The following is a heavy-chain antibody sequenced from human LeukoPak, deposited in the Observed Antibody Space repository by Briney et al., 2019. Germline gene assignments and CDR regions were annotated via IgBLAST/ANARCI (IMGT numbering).Heavy chain of an antibody. J-gene: IGHJ4*02. Sequence: GGSLRLSCAASGFTFDDYAMHWVRQAPGKGLEWVSGISWNSGSIGYADSVKGRFTISRDNAKNSLYLQMNSLRAEDTALYYCAKGPARTYDILTGYYKDWGQGTLVTVSS. CDR2: ISWNSGSI. CDR1: GFTFDDYA. V-gene: IGHV3-9*01. D-gene: IGHD3-9*01. CDR3: AKGPARTYDILTGYYKD.